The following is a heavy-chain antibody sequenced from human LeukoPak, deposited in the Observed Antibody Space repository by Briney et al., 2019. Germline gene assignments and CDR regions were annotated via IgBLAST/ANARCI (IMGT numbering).Heavy chain of an antibody. CDR3: ARVLELPTDTVVTLSDAFDI. CDR1: GGSISSSSYY. Sequence: SETLSLTCTVSGGSISSSSYYWGWIRQPPGKGLEWIGSIYYSGSTYYNPSLKSRVTISVDKSKNQFSLKLSAVPAADTAVYYCARVLELPTDTVVTLSDAFDIWGQGTMVTVSS. CDR2: IYYSGST. D-gene: IGHD4-23*01. J-gene: IGHJ3*02. V-gene: IGHV4-39*07.